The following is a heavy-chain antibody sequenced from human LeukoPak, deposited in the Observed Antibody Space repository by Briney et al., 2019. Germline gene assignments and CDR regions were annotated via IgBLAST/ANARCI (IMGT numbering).Heavy chain of an antibody. D-gene: IGHD3-9*01. J-gene: IGHJ4*02. CDR2: IRYDGSDK. Sequence: GGSLRLSCAASGFTLRGYGMHWVRQAPGKGLEWVAFIRYDGSDKSYADSVKGRFTISRDNSKNTLYLQMNSLKTEDTAVYYCTTDLKYYDILTGYYKPNAGWGQGTLVTVSS. CDR3: TTDLKYYDILTGYYKPNAG. V-gene: IGHV3-30*02. CDR1: GFTLRGYG.